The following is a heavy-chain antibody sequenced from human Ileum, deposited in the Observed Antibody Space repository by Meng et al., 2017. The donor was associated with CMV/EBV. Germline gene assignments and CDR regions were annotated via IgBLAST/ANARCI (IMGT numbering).Heavy chain of an antibody. V-gene: IGHV4-38-2*02. D-gene: IGHD2-15*01. CDR2: IYDSGST. CDR3: ARDPCSATGWADY. CDR1: GYSPSSGYY. J-gene: IGHJ4*02. Sequence: GSLRLSCAVSGYSPSSGYYWAWIRQPPGKGLGWIGRIYDSGSTFYNPSLRSRVTISIDTSMNQFSLKLNSVTAADTAVYYCARDPCSATGWADYWGRGTLVTVSS.